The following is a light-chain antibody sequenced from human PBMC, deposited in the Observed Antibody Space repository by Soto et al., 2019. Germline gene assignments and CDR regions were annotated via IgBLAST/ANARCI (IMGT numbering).Light chain of an antibody. V-gene: IGKV3D-15*01. Sequence: EIVMTQSPAALSVSPGERTTLSCRASQSVGSNLAWYQQKPGQAPRLLIYDASTRATGIPARFSGSGSGTEFTLTISSLQSKDIAVYYCQQYNKWPQTFGQGTKVDIK. CDR3: QQYNKWPQT. J-gene: IGKJ1*01. CDR1: QSVGSN. CDR2: DAS.